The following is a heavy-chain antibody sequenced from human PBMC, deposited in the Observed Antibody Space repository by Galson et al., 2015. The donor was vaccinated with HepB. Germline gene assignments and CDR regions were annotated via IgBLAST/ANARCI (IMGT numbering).Heavy chain of an antibody. CDR1: GGSISSSSYY. CDR3: ARDARLTGDDY. V-gene: IGHV4-39*07. CDR2: IYYSGST. D-gene: IGHD7-27*01. J-gene: IGHJ4*02. Sequence: SETLSLTCTVSGGSISSSSYYWGWIRQPPGKGLEWIGSIYYSGSTYYNPSLKSRVTISVDTSKNQFSLKLSSVTAADTAVYYCARDARLTGDDYWGQGTLVTVSS.